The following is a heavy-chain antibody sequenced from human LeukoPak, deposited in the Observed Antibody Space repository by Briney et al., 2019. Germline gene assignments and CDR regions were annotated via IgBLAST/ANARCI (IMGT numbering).Heavy chain of an antibody. J-gene: IGHJ3*02. D-gene: IGHD3-22*01. Sequence: SETLSLTCTVSGGSISSYYWSWIRQPPGKGLEWIGYIYYSGSTNYNPFLKSRVTISVDTSKNQFSLKLSSVTAADTAVYYCARHYYDSSGYYKEGTDIWGQGTMVTVSS. CDR2: IYYSGST. CDR1: GGSISSYY. V-gene: IGHV4-59*01. CDR3: ARHYYDSSGYYKEGTDI.